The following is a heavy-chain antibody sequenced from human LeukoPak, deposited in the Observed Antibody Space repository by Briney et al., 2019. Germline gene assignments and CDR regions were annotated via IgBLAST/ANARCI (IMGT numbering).Heavy chain of an antibody. J-gene: IGHJ4*02. CDR1: GGSISSSSSY. D-gene: IGHD6-13*01. CDR2: IYYSGST. CDR3: ARQKRTIIAAGGFGY. Sequence: SETLSLTCTVSGGSISSSSSYWGWIRQPPGKGLEWIGSIYYSGSTYYNPSLKSRVTISVDTSKNQFSLKLSSVTAADTAVYYCARQKRTIIAAGGFGYWGQGTLVTVSS. V-gene: IGHV4-39*07.